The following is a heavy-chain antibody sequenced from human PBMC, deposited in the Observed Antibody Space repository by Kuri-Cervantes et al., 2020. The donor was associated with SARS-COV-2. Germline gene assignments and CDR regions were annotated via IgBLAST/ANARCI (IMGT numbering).Heavy chain of an antibody. CDR3: ARHPPLLRGAHYYFDY. D-gene: IGHD3-10*01. Sequence: SETLSLTCIVSGDSITNHFWSWIRQPPGKGLEWLGYTYNSGSTHYNTSLKSRITISVDTSKNHFSLKLTSLTAADTAVYYCARHPPLLRGAHYYFDYWGQGTLVTVSS. CDR2: TYNSGST. J-gene: IGHJ4*02. V-gene: IGHV4-59*08. CDR1: GDSITNHF.